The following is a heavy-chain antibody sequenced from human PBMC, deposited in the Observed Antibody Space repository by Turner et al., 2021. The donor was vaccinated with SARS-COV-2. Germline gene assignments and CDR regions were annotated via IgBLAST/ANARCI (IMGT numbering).Heavy chain of an antibody. CDR1: GGSIGRYY. J-gene: IGHJ6*02. V-gene: IGHV4-4*07. CDR3: ASLYGSVRIPSRGYYGLDV. CDR2: MYTSGGT. D-gene: IGHD3-10*01. Sequence: QVQVQESGPGLVKSSETLSLTCTVPGGSIGRYYWSWIRHSAGKGLEWIGRMYTSGGTNYNPSLKSRVTMSLDTSKNQFSLRLTSVTAADTAVYYCASLYGSVRIPSRGYYGLDVWGQGTAVTVSS.